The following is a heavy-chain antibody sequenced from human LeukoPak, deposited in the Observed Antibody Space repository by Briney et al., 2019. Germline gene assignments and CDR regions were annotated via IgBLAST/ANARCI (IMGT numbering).Heavy chain of an antibody. V-gene: IGHV3-21*01. CDR3: ARDRIAALDY. D-gene: IGHD6-6*01. CDR2: ISSSSSYI. Sequence: PGGSLRLSCAASEFTFSSYSMNWVRQAPGKGLEWVSSISSSSSYIYYADSVKGRFTISRDNAKNSLYLQMNSLRAEDTAVYYCARDRIAALDYWGQGTLVTVSS. CDR1: EFTFSSYS. J-gene: IGHJ4*02.